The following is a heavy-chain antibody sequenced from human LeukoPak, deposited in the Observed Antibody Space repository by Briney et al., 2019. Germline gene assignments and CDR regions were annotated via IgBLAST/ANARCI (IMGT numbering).Heavy chain of an antibody. Sequence: PSETLSLTCAVYGGSFSGYYWSWICQPPGKGLEWIGEINHSGSTNYNPSLKSRVTISVDTSKNQFSLKLSSVTAADTAVYYCAREQAQKTSYYDSSGYDNPAGFDYWGQGTLVTVSS. CDR1: GGSFSGYY. V-gene: IGHV4-34*01. J-gene: IGHJ4*02. D-gene: IGHD3-22*01. CDR3: AREQAQKTSYYDSSGYDNPAGFDY. CDR2: INHSGST.